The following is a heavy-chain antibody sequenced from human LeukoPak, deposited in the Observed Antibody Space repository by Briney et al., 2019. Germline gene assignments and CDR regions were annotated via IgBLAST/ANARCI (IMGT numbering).Heavy chain of an antibody. Sequence: GASVKVSCKASGYIFTHYFVHWLRQAPGQGLEWMGWINSNTGGTNYVQKFQGRVTMTRDTSISTLYMEMSNLRSDDTAVYYCARDLGITCISTSCPPDYWGQGTLVTVSS. CDR1: GYIFTHYF. CDR3: ARDLGITCISTSCPPDY. V-gene: IGHV1-2*02. CDR2: INSNTGGT. D-gene: IGHD2-2*01. J-gene: IGHJ4*02.